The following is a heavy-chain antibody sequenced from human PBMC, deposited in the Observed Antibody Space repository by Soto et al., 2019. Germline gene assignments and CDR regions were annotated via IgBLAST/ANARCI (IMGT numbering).Heavy chain of an antibody. Sequence: ASVKVSCKASGYTFNTYDIYWMRQATGQGLEWMGWMNPYNGNTGYAQKFQGRVTVTRNTSISTVYTELSGLRPDDTAVYYCARRKERSGPHYFDYWGQGSQVTVSS. CDR1: GYTFNTYD. CDR3: ARRKERSGPHYFDY. D-gene: IGHD6-25*01. CDR2: MNPYNGNT. V-gene: IGHV1-8*01. J-gene: IGHJ4*02.